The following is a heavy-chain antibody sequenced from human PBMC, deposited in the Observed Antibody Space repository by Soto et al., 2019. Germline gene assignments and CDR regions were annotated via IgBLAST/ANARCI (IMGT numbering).Heavy chain of an antibody. J-gene: IGHJ4*02. V-gene: IGHV3-74*01. D-gene: IGHD7-27*01. CDR3: GRATHWGPDY. Sequence: EVQLVESGGGLVQPGGSLRLSCAASGFSFNSYWMHWFRQAPGKGLVWVSRLNFHGGDTSYADSVRGRFTISRDNAKNTLFLQMNSLRGEDTAVYYCGRATHWGPDYWGQGTLVTVSS. CDR2: LNFHGGDT. CDR1: GFSFNSYW.